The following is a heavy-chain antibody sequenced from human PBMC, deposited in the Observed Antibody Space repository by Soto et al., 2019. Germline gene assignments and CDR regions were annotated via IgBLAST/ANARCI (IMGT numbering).Heavy chain of an antibody. CDR2: VVPVFGTV. CDR3: ARVLKGALRQLWPRGD. D-gene: IGHD3-16*01. Sequence: QVQLVQSGAEVKKPGSSVRVSCKPSGGTFSSYAVNWVRQAPGQGLEWLGGVVPVFGTVNYAQKFQGRLTTTADEATNTSDMELSSLTSEDTAVYYCARVLKGALRQLWPRGDWGQGTQVTVAS. V-gene: IGHV1-69*01. CDR1: GGTFSSYA. J-gene: IGHJ4*02.